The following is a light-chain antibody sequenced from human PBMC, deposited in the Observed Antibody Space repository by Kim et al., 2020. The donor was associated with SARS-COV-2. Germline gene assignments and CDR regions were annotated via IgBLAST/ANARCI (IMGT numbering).Light chain of an antibody. CDR1: QSVSSSY. CDR3: QQYGSSPWT. CDR2: GES. Sequence: EIVLTQSPGTLSLSPGERATLSCRASQSVSSSYLAWYQQKPGQAPRLLIYGESSRATGIPDRFSGSGSATDFTLTISRLEPEDFAVYYCQQYGSSPWTFGQGTKVDIK. V-gene: IGKV3-20*01. J-gene: IGKJ1*01.